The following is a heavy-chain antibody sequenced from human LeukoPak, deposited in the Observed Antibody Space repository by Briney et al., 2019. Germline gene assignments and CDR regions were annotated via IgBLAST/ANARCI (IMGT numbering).Heavy chain of an antibody. CDR3: ARGDYYGSGSYPPPY. J-gene: IGHJ4*02. CDR1: GGTFSSYA. D-gene: IGHD3-10*01. CDR2: IIPIFGIA. Sequence: SVKVSCKASGGTFSSYAISWVRQAPGQGLEWMGGIIPIFGIANYAQKFQGRVTITADESTSTAYMELSSLRSEDTAVYYCARGDYYGSGSYPPPYWGQGTLVTVSS. V-gene: IGHV1-69*13.